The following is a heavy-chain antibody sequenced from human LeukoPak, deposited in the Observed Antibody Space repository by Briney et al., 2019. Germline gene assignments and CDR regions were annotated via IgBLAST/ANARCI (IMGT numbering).Heavy chain of an antibody. CDR1: GFTFSSYW. V-gene: IGHV3-7*01. D-gene: IGHD6-19*01. Sequence: PGGSLRLSCAASGFTFSSYWMSWVRQAPGKGLEWVANIKQDGSEKYYVDSVKGRFTISRDNAQNSLYLQMNSLRAEDTAVYYCARDGWYSSTNWFDPWGQGTLVTVSS. CDR3: ARDGWYSSTNWFDP. CDR2: IKQDGSEK. J-gene: IGHJ5*02.